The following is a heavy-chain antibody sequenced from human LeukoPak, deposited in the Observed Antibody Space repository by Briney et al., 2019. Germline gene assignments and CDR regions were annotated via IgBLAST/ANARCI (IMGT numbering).Heavy chain of an antibody. V-gene: IGHV3-23*01. CDR3: ATYRQVLLPFES. J-gene: IGHJ4*02. CDR2: IFPSGGEI. CDR1: GFTFSTFA. Sequence: GGSLRLSCAASGFTFSTFAMIWVHQPPGKGLEWVSSIFPSGGEIHYADSVRGRFTISRDNSKSILSLQMNSLRAEDTATYYCATYRQVLLPFESWGQGTLVTVSS. D-gene: IGHD5-18*01.